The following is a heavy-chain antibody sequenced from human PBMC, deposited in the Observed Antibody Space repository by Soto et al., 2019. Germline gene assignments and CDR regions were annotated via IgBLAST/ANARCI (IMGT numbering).Heavy chain of an antibody. Sequence: GASVKVSCKASGYTFTSYAMHWVRQAPGQRLEWMGWINAGNGNTKYSQKFQGRVTITRDTSASTAYMELSSLRSEDTAVYYCARDKGYCSGGSCPYFDYWGQGTLVTVSS. D-gene: IGHD2-15*01. J-gene: IGHJ4*02. CDR2: INAGNGNT. CDR1: GYTFTSYA. CDR3: ARDKGYCSGGSCPYFDY. V-gene: IGHV1-3*01.